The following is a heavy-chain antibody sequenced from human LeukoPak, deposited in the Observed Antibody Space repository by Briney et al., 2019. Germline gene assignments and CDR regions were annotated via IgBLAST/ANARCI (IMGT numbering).Heavy chain of an antibody. D-gene: IGHD1-26*01. CDR3: AKVGATHDAFDI. V-gene: IGHV3-30*02. Sequence: GGSLRLSCAASGFTFSSYGMHWVRQAPGKGLEWVAFIRYDGSNKYYADSVKGRFTISRDNSKNTLYLQMNSLRAEDTAVYYCAKVGATHDAFDIWGQGTMVTVSS. CDR1: GFTFSSYG. CDR2: IRYDGSNK. J-gene: IGHJ3*02.